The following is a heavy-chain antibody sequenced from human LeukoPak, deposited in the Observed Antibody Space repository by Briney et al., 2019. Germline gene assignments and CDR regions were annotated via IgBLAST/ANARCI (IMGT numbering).Heavy chain of an antibody. CDR3: AKELFGELLPFDI. D-gene: IGHD1-26*01. J-gene: IGHJ3*02. CDR2: ISGSGGST. CDR1: AFTFRSLC. V-gene: IGHV3-23*01. Sequence: GGSLRLFYAFSAFTFRSLCMTCVRQAGGKGLEWVSAISGSGGSTYYADSVKGRFTISRDNSKNTMDLQMNSLRDGDTAVYYRAKELFGELLPFDIWGQGTMVTVSS.